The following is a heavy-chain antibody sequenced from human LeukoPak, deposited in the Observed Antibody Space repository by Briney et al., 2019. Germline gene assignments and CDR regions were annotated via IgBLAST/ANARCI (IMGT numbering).Heavy chain of an antibody. CDR1: GFTFSSYC. Sequence: GGSLRLSCAASGFTFSSYCMNWVRQAPGKGLEWVSYISDNGGNTYYADSVKGRFPISTDNSKNTLYLQMNSLRAENTAVYYCAKDTLRQRGLFDYWGQGTLVAVSS. CDR2: ISDNGGNT. V-gene: IGHV3-23*01. J-gene: IGHJ4*02. CDR3: AKDTLRQRGLFDY. D-gene: IGHD6-25*01.